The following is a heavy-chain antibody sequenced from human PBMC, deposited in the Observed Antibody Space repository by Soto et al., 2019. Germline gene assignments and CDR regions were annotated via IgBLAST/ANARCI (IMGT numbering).Heavy chain of an antibody. V-gene: IGHV3-30*18. D-gene: IGHD3-22*01. J-gene: IGHJ6*02. Sequence: VQLVESGGGVVQPGRSLRLSCGASGFTFSSYGMHWVRQAPGKGLEWVTVISHDGSNKYYADSVKGRFNISRDNSKNTLYLQMNSLRAEDTAVYYCAKDGGHTSGYSAGMDVWGQGTTVTVSS. CDR2: ISHDGSNK. CDR1: GFTFSSYG. CDR3: AKDGGHTSGYSAGMDV.